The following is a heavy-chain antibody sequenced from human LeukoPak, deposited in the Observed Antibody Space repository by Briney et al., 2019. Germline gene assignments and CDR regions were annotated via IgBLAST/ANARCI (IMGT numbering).Heavy chain of an antibody. CDR1: GGSLSGYY. J-gene: IGHJ4*02. CDR3: ARVKARRITMVRGVTYFDY. CDR2: INHSGST. D-gene: IGHD3-10*01. V-gene: IGHV4-34*01. Sequence: SETLSLTCAVYGGSLSGYYWSWIRQPPGKGLEWIGEINHSGSTNYNLSLKSRVTISVDTSKNQFSLKLSSVTAADTAVYYCARVKARRITMVRGVTYFDYWGQGTLVTVSS.